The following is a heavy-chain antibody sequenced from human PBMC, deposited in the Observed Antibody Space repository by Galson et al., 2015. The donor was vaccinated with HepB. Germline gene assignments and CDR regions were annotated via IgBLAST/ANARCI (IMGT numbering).Heavy chain of an antibody. Sequence: SLRLSCAASGFTFSDYYMSWIRQAPGKGLEWVSYISSSGSTIYYADSVKGRFTISRDNAKNSLYLQMNSLRAEDTAVYYCAREGALTMVRGVHFDIWGQGKMVTVSS. CDR1: GFTFSDYY. J-gene: IGHJ3*02. CDR2: ISSSGSTI. D-gene: IGHD3-10*01. V-gene: IGHV3-11*01. CDR3: AREGALTMVRGVHFDI.